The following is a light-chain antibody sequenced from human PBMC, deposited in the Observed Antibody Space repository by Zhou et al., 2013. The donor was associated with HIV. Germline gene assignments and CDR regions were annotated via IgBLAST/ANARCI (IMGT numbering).Light chain of an antibody. J-gene: IGKJ4*01. CDR2: SAS. Sequence: AIQLTQSPSSLSASVGDRVTVTCRASQGVSSALAWYHQKPGKAPKLLIYSASTLESGVASRFSGSGSGTEFTLTIGSLQPDDSRTYYCQQFNSFFPTFGGGTKIEIK. V-gene: IGKV1-13*02. CDR3: QQFNSFFPT. CDR1: QGVSSA.